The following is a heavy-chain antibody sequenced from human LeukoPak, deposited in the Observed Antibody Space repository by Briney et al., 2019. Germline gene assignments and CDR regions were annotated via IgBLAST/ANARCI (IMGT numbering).Heavy chain of an antibody. D-gene: IGHD3-10*01. CDR1: GFTFSSYS. Sequence: GGSLRLSCAASGFTFSSYSMSWVRQAPGKGLEWVAGISGSGGGTFYADSVNGRFTISRDNSKNTLYLQMNGLRADDTAVYFCAKVVFVLTNLYYFDCWGQGTLVTVSS. CDR2: ISGSGGGT. V-gene: IGHV3-23*01. CDR3: AKVVFVLTNLYYFDC. J-gene: IGHJ4*02.